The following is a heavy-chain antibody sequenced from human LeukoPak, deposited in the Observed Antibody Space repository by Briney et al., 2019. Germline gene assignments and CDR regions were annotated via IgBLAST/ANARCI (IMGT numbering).Heavy chain of an antibody. CDR2: IHHSGST. CDR3: ARQYCSGGDCYCDY. J-gene: IGHJ4*02. Sequence: SETLSLTCTVSGGSISSSYWSWIRQPPGKGLEWIGCIHHSGSTDYNPSLKSRVTISVEPSKNQFSLKLTSVTAADTAVYYCARQYCSGGDCYCDYWGQGTLVTVSS. D-gene: IGHD2-15*01. CDR1: GGSISSSY. V-gene: IGHV4-59*08.